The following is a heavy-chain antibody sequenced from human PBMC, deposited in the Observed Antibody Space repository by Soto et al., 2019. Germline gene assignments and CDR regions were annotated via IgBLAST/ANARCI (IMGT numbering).Heavy chain of an antibody. CDR2: IYSGGST. V-gene: IGHV3-53*01. CDR3: ATRPLLPGAP. Sequence: EVQLVESGGGLIQPGGSLRLSWAGSGFTFSSNEMNWVRQAPGKGLEWVSLIYSGGSTYYADSVKGRFTISRDNSKNTLYLQMSSLRAEDTAVYYCATRPLLPGAPWGQGTMVTVSS. J-gene: IGHJ3*01. D-gene: IGHD3-22*01. CDR1: GFTFSSNE.